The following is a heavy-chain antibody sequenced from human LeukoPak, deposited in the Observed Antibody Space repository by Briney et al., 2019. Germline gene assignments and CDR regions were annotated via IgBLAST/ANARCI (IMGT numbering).Heavy chain of an antibody. J-gene: IGHJ4*02. D-gene: IGHD5-18*01. Sequence: PGGSLRLSCAASGFTFSSSWMDWVRQAPGKGLEWVASINPDGNKKYSADSVKGGFTISRDNAENSLYLQMNSLRVEDTAFYYCARDLAYSRLDYWGQGMLVTVSS. V-gene: IGHV3-7*01. CDR2: INPDGNKK. CDR1: GFTFSSSW. CDR3: ARDLAYSRLDY.